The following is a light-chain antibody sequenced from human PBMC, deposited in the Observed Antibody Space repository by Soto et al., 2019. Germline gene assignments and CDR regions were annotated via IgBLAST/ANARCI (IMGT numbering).Light chain of an antibody. CDR2: GAS. CDR1: QSVSSSY. V-gene: IGKV3-20*01. Sequence: EIVLTQSPGTLSLSPGERATLSCRASQSVSSSYLAWYQQKPGQAPRPLIYGASSRATGIPDRFSGSRSGTDFHLTISRLEPEDFAVYYCQQYGSSPWTFVQGTKVEIK. J-gene: IGKJ1*01. CDR3: QQYGSSPWT.